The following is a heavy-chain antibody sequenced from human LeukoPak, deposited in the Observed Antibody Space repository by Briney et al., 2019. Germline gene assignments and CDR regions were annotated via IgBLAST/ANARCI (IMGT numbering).Heavy chain of an antibody. V-gene: IGHV3-30*02. J-gene: IGHJ4*02. CDR1: GFTFSSYG. CDR3: AKDSRITIFGVAIDY. CDR2: IRYDGSNK. Sequence: PGGSLRLSCAASGFTFSSYGMHWVRQAPGKGLEWVAFIRYDGSNKYYADSVKGRFTISRDNSKNTLYLQMNSLRAEDTAVYYCAKDSRITIFGVAIDYWGQGTLVTVAS. D-gene: IGHD3-3*01.